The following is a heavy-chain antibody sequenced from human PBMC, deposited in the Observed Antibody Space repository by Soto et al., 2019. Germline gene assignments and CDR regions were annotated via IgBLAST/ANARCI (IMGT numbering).Heavy chain of an antibody. Sequence: GASVKVSCKVSGYTLTELSMHWVRQAPGKGLEWMGGFDPEDGETIYAQKFQGRVTMTADKSTNTAYMELSSLRSEDTAVYYCAPIPAGPVGWGQGTLVTVSS. CDR3: APIPAGPVG. D-gene: IGHD2-21*01. CDR2: FDPEDGET. CDR1: GYTLTELS. V-gene: IGHV1-24*01. J-gene: IGHJ4*02.